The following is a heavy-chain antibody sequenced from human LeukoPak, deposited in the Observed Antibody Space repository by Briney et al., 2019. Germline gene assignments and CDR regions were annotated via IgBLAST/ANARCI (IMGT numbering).Heavy chain of an antibody. CDR2: IYTSGST. Sequence: SETLSLTCTVSGGSISSYYWSWIRQPAGKGLEWIGRIYTSGSTNYNPSLKSRVTMSVDTSKNQFSLKLSSVTAADTAVYYCARAYCGGGSCYHSRGWFDPWGQGTLVTVSS. J-gene: IGHJ5*02. CDR1: GGSISSYY. CDR3: ARAYCGGGSCYHSRGWFDP. V-gene: IGHV4-4*07. D-gene: IGHD2-15*01.